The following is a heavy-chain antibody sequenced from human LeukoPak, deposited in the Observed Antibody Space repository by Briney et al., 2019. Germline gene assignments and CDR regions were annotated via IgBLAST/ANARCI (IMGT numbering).Heavy chain of an antibody. CDR2: ISTSSTYI. Sequence: GGSLRLSCAASGFTFSTYTMNWVRQAPGKGLEWVSSISTSSTYIYYADSVKGRFTVSRDNAQNSLYLQVSSLRAEDTAVYYCARVSTAVSLAIDYWGQGTLVTVST. CDR1: GFTFSTYT. CDR3: ARVSTAVSLAIDY. J-gene: IGHJ4*02. V-gene: IGHV3-21*01. D-gene: IGHD6-13*01.